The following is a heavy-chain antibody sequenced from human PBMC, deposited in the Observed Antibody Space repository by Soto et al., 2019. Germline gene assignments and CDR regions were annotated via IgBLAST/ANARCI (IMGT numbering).Heavy chain of an antibody. CDR2: ISSSSSYI. CDR1: GFTFSSYS. Sequence: GESLKISCAASGFTFSSYSMNWVRQAPGKGLEWVSSISSSSSYIYYADSVKGRFTISRDNAKNSLYLQMNSLRAEDTAVYYCARGKYEAAAGTCLDYWGQGTLVTVSS. D-gene: IGHD6-13*01. CDR3: ARGKYEAAAGTCLDY. J-gene: IGHJ4*02. V-gene: IGHV3-21*01.